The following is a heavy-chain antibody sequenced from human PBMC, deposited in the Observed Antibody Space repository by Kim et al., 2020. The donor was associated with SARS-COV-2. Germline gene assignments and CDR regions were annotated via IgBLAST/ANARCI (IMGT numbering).Heavy chain of an antibody. CDR1: GYTFTGYY. J-gene: IGHJ4*02. CDR2: INPNSGGT. Sequence: ASVKVSCKASGYTFTGYYMHWVRQAPGQGLEWMGWINPNSGGTNYAQKFQGRVTMTRDTSISTAYMELSRLRSDDTAGYYCARDMRQWLGKGVFDYWGQGTLVTVSS. V-gene: IGHV1-2*02. D-gene: IGHD6-19*01. CDR3: ARDMRQWLGKGVFDY.